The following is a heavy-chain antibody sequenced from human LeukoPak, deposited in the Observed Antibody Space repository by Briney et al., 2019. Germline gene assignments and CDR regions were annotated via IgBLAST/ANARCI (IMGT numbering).Heavy chain of an antibody. J-gene: IGHJ6*02. CDR2: ISAYNGNT. CDR3: ARRTQHDYYYYGMDV. V-gene: IGHV1-18*01. Sequence: ASVKVSCKASGYTFTSYGISWVRQAPGQGLEWMGWISAYNGNTNYAQKLQGRVTMTRNTSISTAYMELSSLRSEDTAVYYCARRTQHDYYYYGMDVWGQGTTVTVSS. CDR1: GYTFTSYG. D-gene: IGHD1-14*01.